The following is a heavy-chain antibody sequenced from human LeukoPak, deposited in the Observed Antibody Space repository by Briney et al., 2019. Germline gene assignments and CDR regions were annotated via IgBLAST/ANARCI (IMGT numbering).Heavy chain of an antibody. J-gene: IGHJ4*02. V-gene: IGHV4-34*01. CDR2: VNHSGGT. CDR1: GGSLTDNY. CDR3: ARHHIVGATYFDY. Sequence: PSEALSLTCAVYGGSLTDNYWAWIRHPPGKGLEGIEEVNHSGGTTHNPSLKSRVTISVDTSKKHFSLKLSSVTAADTAVYYCARHHIVGATYFDYWGQGTLVTVSS. D-gene: IGHD1-26*01.